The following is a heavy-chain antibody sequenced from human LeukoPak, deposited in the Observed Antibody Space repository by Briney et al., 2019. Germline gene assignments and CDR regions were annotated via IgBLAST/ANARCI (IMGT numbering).Heavy chain of an antibody. J-gene: IGHJ4*02. CDR2: ISGSGGST. Sequence: PGGSLRLSCAASGFTFSNYAMSWVRQAPGKGLEWDSAISGSGGSTYYADSVKGRFTISRDNSKNTLYLQMNSLRAEDTAVYYCAKQDCGGDCSIFDYWGQGTLVTVSS. CDR1: GFTFSNYA. D-gene: IGHD2-21*02. CDR3: AKQDCGGDCSIFDY. V-gene: IGHV3-23*01.